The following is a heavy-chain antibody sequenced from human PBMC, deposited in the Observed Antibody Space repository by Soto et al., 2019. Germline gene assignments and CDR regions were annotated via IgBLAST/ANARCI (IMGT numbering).Heavy chain of an antibody. CDR3: ARDVLRYFDWLHYGMDV. D-gene: IGHD3-9*01. Sequence: PGGSLRLSCAASGFTFSSYAMHWVRQAPGKGLEWVAVISYDGSNKYYADSVKGRFTISRDNSKNTLYLQVNSLRAEDTAVYYCARDVLRYFDWLHYGMDVWGQGTTVTVSS. V-gene: IGHV3-30-3*01. J-gene: IGHJ6*02. CDR1: GFTFSSYA. CDR2: ISYDGSNK.